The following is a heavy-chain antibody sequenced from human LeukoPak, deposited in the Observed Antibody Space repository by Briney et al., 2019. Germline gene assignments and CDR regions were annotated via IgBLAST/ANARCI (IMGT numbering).Heavy chain of an antibody. CDR1: GFTFSSYA. J-gene: IGHJ4*02. CDR2: ISYDGSNK. CDR3: ARDLDCSGGSCYLFREDMITFGGVIVNGFDY. D-gene: IGHD3-16*02. V-gene: IGHV3-30*04. Sequence: GGSLRLSCAASGFTFSSYAMHWVRQAPGKGLEWVAVISYDGSNKYYADSVKGRFTISRDNSKNTLYLQMNSLRAEDTAVYYCARDLDCSGGSCYLFREDMITFGGVIVNGFDYWGQGTLVTVSS.